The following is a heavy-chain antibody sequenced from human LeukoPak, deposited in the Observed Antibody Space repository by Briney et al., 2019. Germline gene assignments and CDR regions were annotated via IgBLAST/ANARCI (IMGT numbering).Heavy chain of an antibody. D-gene: IGHD3-3*01. CDR2: IYTSGST. CDR3: ARVTIFGVARGGWFDP. CDR1: GGSIGSYY. V-gene: IGHV4-4*09. J-gene: IGHJ5*02. Sequence: SETLSLTCTVSGGSIGSYYWSWIRQPPGKGLEWIGYIYTSGSTNYNPSLKSRVTISVDTSKNQFSLKLSSVTAADTAVYYCARVTIFGVARGGWFDPWGQGTLVTVSS.